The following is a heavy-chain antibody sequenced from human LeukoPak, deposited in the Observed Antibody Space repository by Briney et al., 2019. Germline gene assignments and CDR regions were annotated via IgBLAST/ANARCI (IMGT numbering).Heavy chain of an antibody. Sequence: PGGSLRLSCAASGFTFSSYGMHWVRQAPGKGLEWVAVIWYDGSNKYYADSVKGRFTISRDNSKNTLYLQMNSLRAEDTAVYYCARSWDGDYSPPEYWGQGTLVTVSS. D-gene: IGHD4-17*01. CDR3: ARSWDGDYSPPEY. V-gene: IGHV3-33*08. CDR2: IWYDGSNK. J-gene: IGHJ4*02. CDR1: GFTFSSYG.